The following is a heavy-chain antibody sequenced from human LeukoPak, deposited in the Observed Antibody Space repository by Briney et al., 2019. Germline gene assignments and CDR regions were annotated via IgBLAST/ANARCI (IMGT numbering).Heavy chain of an antibody. Sequence: GGSLRLSCAASGFTFSNNEMSWVRQAPGKGLEWVSYIGSGDSDIYYTDSVKGRFTISRDNAKNSLYLQMDSLRAEDTAVYYCARAFNGVFDYWGQGTLVTVSS. CDR3: ARAFNGVFDY. CDR2: IGSGDSDI. V-gene: IGHV3-48*03. D-gene: IGHD3-10*01. CDR1: GFTFSNNE. J-gene: IGHJ4*02.